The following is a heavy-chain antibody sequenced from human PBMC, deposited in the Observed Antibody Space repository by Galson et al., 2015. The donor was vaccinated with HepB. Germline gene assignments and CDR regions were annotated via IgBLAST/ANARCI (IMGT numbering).Heavy chain of an antibody. CDR1: GYIFTDFY. D-gene: IGHD1/OR15-1a*01. V-gene: IGHV1-2*02. CDR2: IRLDSGHT. CDR3: ARNRATDPNNAFDV. Sequence: SVKVSCKASGYIFTDFYMHWVRQAPGQGPEWMGWIRLDSGHTNYAQNFRGRVTMTRDTSITTAYLEFNSLTSDDAAVYYCARNRATDPNNAFDVWGQGTLVTVSS. J-gene: IGHJ3*01.